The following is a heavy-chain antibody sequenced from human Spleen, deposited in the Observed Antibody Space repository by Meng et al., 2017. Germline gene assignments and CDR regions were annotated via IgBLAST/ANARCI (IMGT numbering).Heavy chain of an antibody. Sequence: EVQLVESGGGLVKPGGSLRLSCAASGFTFSSYAMNWVRQAPGKGLEWVSAISSSGVRTYYADSVKGRFTISRDNSKNTLFLQMNSLRAEDTAMYYCARHGYTYACDSWGQGALVTVSS. CDR1: GFTFSSYA. CDR2: ISSSGVRT. CDR3: ARHGYTYACDS. J-gene: IGHJ5*01. V-gene: IGHV3-23*04. D-gene: IGHD5-18*01.